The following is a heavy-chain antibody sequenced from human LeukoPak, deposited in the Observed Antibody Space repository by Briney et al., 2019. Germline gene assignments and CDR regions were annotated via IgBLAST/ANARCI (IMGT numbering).Heavy chain of an antibody. Sequence: SVKVSCKASGGTFGSYAISWVRQAPGQGLEWMGGIIPIFGTANYAQRFQGRVTITADESTSTAHMELSSLRSEDTAVYYCARLVAGRDQTYYFDYWGQGTLVTVSS. CDR3: ARLVAGRDQTYYFDY. CDR1: GGTFGSYA. V-gene: IGHV1-69*01. D-gene: IGHD6-19*01. CDR2: IIPIFGTA. J-gene: IGHJ4*02.